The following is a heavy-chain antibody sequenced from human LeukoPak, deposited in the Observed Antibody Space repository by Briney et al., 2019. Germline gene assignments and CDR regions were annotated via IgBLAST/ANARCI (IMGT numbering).Heavy chain of an antibody. CDR1: GFTFSSYW. CDR2: IKQDGGEK. V-gene: IGHV3-7*01. Sequence: GGSLRLSCAASGFTFSSYWMSWVRQAPGKGLEWVANIKQDGGEKYYVDSVKGRFTISRDNAKNSLYLQMNSLRAEDTAVYYCARDRPYYDFWSGYSDYWGQGTLVTVSS. CDR3: ARDRPYYDFWSGYSDY. J-gene: IGHJ4*02. D-gene: IGHD3-3*01.